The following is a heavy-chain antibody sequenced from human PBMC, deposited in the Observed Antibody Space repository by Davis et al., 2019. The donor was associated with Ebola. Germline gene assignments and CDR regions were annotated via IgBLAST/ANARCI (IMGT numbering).Heavy chain of an antibody. CDR3: ASRTYSGSSPPV. CDR1: GFTVSSNY. Sequence: GESLKISCAASGFTVSSNYMSWVRQAPGKGLEWVSVIYVGGGTDYADSVKGRFTISRDNSKNTLYLQMGSLRAEDMAVYYCASRTYSGSSPPVWGQGTLVTVSS. CDR2: IYVGGGT. D-gene: IGHD1-26*01. V-gene: IGHV3-53*05. J-gene: IGHJ4*02.